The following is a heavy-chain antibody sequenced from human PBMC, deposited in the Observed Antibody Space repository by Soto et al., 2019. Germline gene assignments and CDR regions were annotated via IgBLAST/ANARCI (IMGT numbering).Heavy chain of an antibody. J-gene: IGHJ4*02. Sequence: QLQLQESGSGLVKPSQTLSLTCAVSGGSISSGGYSWSWIRQPPGKGLEWIGYIYHSGSTYYNPSLKSRVTLSVDRSKNQFSLKLSSVTAADTAVYYCANSHAGAHITAAVHWGQGTLVTVSS. CDR2: IYHSGST. V-gene: IGHV4-30-2*01. CDR1: GGSISSGGYS. D-gene: IGHD6-13*01. CDR3: ANSHAGAHITAAVH.